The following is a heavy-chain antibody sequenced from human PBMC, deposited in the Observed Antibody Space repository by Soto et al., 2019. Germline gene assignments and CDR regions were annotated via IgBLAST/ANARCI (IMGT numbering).Heavy chain of an antibody. CDR1: GYTFTSYG. D-gene: IGHD1-1*01. Sequence: QVQLVQSGAEVKKPGASVKVSCKASGYTFTSYGISGVRQAPGQGLEWMGWISAYNGNTNYAQKLQGRVTMTTVTPTSTAFMELMGLSSDGTAVYYCARTVHVFDYWGPGTLVTVSS. V-gene: IGHV1-18*01. CDR3: ARTVHVFDY. J-gene: IGHJ4*02. CDR2: ISAYNGNT.